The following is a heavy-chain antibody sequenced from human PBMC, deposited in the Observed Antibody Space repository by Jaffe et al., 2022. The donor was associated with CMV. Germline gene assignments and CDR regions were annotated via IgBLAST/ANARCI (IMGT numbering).Heavy chain of an antibody. CDR1: GGSFSGYY. D-gene: IGHD2-2*01. J-gene: IGHJ6*02. CDR3: ARARGYCSSTSCYYYYYYGMDV. Sequence: QVQLQQWGAGLLKPSETLSLTCAVYGGSFSGYYWSWIRQPPGKGLEWIGEINHSGSTNYNPSLKSRVTISVDTSKNQFSLKLSSVTAADTAVYYCARARGYCSSTSCYYYYYYGMDVWGQGTTVTVSS. V-gene: IGHV4-34*01. CDR2: INHSGST.